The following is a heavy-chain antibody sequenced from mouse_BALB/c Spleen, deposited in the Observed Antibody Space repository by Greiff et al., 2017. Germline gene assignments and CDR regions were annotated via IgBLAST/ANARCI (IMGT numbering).Heavy chain of an antibody. CDR1: GFTFNTYA. V-gene: IGHV10-1*02. CDR2: IRSKSNNYAT. Sequence: EADGGLVQPKGSLKLSCAASGFTFNTYAMNWVRQAPGKGLEWVARIRSKSNNYATYYADSVKDRFTISRDDSQSMLYLQMNNLKTEDTAMYYCVRHSIFPNYDGGVYYAMDYWGQGTSVTVSS. CDR3: VRHSIFPNYDGGVYYAMDY. D-gene: IGHD2-4*01. J-gene: IGHJ4*01.